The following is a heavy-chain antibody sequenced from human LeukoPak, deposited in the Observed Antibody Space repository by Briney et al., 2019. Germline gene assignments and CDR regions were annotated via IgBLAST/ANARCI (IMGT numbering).Heavy chain of an antibody. Sequence: SETLSLTCADSGGSISSYCWSWIRQPPGYGLKCIGYIYYSGSTNYNPSLKSRVTISVDTSKNQFSLKLSSVTAADTAVYYCARSYSFDAFDIWGQGTMVTVSS. CDR2: IYYSGST. V-gene: IGHV4-59*01. J-gene: IGHJ3*02. D-gene: IGHD5-18*01. CDR3: ARSYSFDAFDI. CDR1: GGSISSYC.